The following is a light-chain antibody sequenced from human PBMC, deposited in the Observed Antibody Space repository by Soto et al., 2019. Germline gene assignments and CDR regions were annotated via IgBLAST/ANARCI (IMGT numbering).Light chain of an antibody. Sequence: QSALTQPPSASGSPGQSVTISCTGTSSDVGGYNYVSWYQQHPGKAPKLIIYEVSKRPSGVPDRFSGSKSGNTASLTVSGLQADDEADYYCCSYAFTAGTNNRPFGGGTKLTVL. CDR2: EVS. V-gene: IGLV2-8*01. CDR3: CSYAFTAGTNNRP. CDR1: SSDVGGYNY. J-gene: IGLJ2*01.